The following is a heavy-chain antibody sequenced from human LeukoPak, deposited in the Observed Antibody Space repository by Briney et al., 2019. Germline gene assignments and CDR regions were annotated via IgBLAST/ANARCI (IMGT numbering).Heavy chain of an antibody. V-gene: IGHV3-7*01. Sequence: GGSLRLSCAASGFLFSTYWMSWVRQAPGKGLEWVANIKQDGSKKYYVDSVKGRFTISRDNAKNSLYVQMNSLRAEDTAVYYCTRDQPDYPGSSGYYLRWGQGTLVTVSS. CDR1: GFLFSTYW. CDR2: IKQDGSKK. J-gene: IGHJ4*02. CDR3: TRDQPDYPGSSGYYLR. D-gene: IGHD3-22*01.